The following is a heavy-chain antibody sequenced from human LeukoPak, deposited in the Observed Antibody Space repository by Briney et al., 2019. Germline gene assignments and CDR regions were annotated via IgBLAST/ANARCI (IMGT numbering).Heavy chain of an antibody. J-gene: IGHJ6*02. Sequence: SGTLSLTCAVSGGSISSSNWWSWVRQPPGKGLEWIGEIYHSGSTNYNPSLKSRVTISVDKSKNQFSLKLSSVTAADTAVYYCARDILLGYCSGGSCYSIYYYYGMDDWGQGTTVTVSS. CDR2: IYHSGST. D-gene: IGHD2-15*01. V-gene: IGHV4-4*02. CDR3: ARDILLGYCSGGSCYSIYYYYGMDD. CDR1: GGSISSSNW.